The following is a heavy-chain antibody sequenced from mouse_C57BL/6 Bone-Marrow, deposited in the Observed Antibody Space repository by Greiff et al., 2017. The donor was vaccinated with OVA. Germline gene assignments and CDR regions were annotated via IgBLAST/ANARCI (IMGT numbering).Heavy chain of an antibody. Sequence: VKLQESDAELVKPGASVKISCKVSGYTFTDHTIHWMKQRPEQGLEWIGYIYPRDGSTKYNVKFKGKATLTADKSSSTAYMQLNSLTSEDSAVYFCARSTSKIYDYEGYFDYWGQGTTLTVSS. CDR1: GYTFTDHT. V-gene: IGHV1-78*01. J-gene: IGHJ2*01. CDR2: IYPRDGST. CDR3: ARSTSKIYDYEGYFDY. D-gene: IGHD2-4*01.